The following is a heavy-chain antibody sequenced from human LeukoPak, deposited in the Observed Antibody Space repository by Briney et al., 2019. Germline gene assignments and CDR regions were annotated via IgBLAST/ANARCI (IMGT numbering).Heavy chain of an antibody. J-gene: IGHJ4*02. CDR1: GFTFRSYA. D-gene: IGHD3-22*01. V-gene: IGHV3-23*01. CDR2: ISGSGGST. CDR3: GREYASSGYCDS. Sequence: GGSLRLSCAASGFTFRSYAMSWVRQAPGKGLEWVSAISGSGGSTYYADSVKGRFTISRDNSKNTLYLQMNSLRAEDTAVYYCGREYASSGYCDSSGQGTLVTVSS.